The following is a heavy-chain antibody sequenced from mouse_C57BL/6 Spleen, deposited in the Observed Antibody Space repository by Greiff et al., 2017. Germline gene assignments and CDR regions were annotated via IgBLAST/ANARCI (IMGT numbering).Heavy chain of an antibody. Sequence: EVQRVESGRGLVKPGGSLKLSCAASGFTFSDYGMHWVRQAPEKGLEWVAYISSGSSTIYYADTVKGRFAISRDNAKNTLFLQMTWLRSEGTAVYYCAKDVTGYYYWGQGTTLTVSS. CDR2: ISSGSSTI. D-gene: IGHD4-1*01. CDR3: AKDVTGYYY. J-gene: IGHJ2*01. V-gene: IGHV5-17*01. CDR1: GFTFSDYG.